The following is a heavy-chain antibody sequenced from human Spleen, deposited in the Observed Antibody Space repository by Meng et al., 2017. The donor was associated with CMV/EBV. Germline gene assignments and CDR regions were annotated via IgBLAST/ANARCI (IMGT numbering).Heavy chain of an antibody. CDR2: IGTGTGGP. J-gene: IGHJ3*02. V-gene: IGHV1-2*02. CDR3: ARGSDYYDFYGYYYDRSFDK. Sequence: VRLTPEEGREWMGWIGTGTGGPISAQKFQGSVTMTEPTSISTGYMELSGLRPDDTAVYFCARGSDYYDFYGYYYDRSFDKWGQGTMVTVSS. D-gene: IGHD3-22*01.